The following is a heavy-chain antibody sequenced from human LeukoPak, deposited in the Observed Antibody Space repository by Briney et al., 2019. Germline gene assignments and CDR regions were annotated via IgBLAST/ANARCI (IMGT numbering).Heavy chain of an antibody. CDR1: GYTFTSYY. CDR2: INPSGGST. D-gene: IGHD3-22*01. V-gene: IGHV1-46*01. Sequence: ASVKVSCKASGYTFTSYYMHWVRQAPGQGLEWMGIINPSGGSTSYAQKFQGRVTMTRDTSTSTVYMELSSLRSEDTAVYYCARAYYDSSGYYPRFDYWGQGTLVTVSS. CDR3: ARAYYDSSGYYPRFDY. J-gene: IGHJ4*02.